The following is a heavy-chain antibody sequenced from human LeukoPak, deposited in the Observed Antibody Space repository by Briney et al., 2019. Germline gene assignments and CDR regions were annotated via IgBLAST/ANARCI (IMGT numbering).Heavy chain of an antibody. CDR1: GFTFRSFW. CDR3: ARDGLSAALDF. D-gene: IGHD6-25*01. V-gene: IGHV3-7*03. J-gene: IGHJ4*02. Sequence: PGGSLRLSCAASGFTFRSFWMSWVRQAPGKGLEWVANIKQVASEKCYVDSVKGRFTISRDNRKNSLDLQMNSLRVEDTAVYYCARDGLSAALDFWGQGTLVIVSS. CDR2: IKQVASEK.